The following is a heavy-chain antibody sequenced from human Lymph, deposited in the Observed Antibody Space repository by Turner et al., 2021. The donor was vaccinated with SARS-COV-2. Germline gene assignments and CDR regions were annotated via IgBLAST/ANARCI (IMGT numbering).Heavy chain of an antibody. CDR1: GSTFTSYY. V-gene: IGHV1-46*01. J-gene: IGHJ6*02. Sequence: QVQLVQSGAEVKKPGASVKVSCKASGSTFTSYYMHWVRQAPGQGLEWMGIINPSGGSTSYAQKFQGRVTMTRDTSTSTVYMELSSLRSEDTAVYYCARDPPIQIWVDYFYYGMDVWGQGTTVTVSS. D-gene: IGHD5-18*01. CDR3: ARDPPIQIWVDYFYYGMDV. CDR2: INPSGGST.